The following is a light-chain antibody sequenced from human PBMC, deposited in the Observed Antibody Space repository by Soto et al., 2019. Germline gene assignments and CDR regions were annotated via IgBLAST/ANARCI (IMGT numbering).Light chain of an antibody. CDR2: DAS. V-gene: IGKV1-5*01. CDR1: QSDTSR. J-gene: IGKJ4*01. CDR3: QQYNNYSLT. Sequence: DIQMTQSASNLSASVGDRVTITCRASQSDTSRLAWYQQKPGKAPKLLIYDASNLESGVPSRFSGRASGTEFTLTISSLHPDDFATYYCQQYNNYSLTFGGGTTVEIK.